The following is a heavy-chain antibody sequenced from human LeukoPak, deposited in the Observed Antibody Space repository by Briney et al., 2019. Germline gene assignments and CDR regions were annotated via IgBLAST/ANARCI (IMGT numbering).Heavy chain of an antibody. CDR3: AVLLAGVSDGFDNAFDI. Sequence: SETLSLTCTVSGVSISSTNYYWGWIRQPPGKGLEWIGSMYYNGTTYYNPSLKSRVTISVDTSKNQFSLKLRSVTAADTAVYYCAVLLAGVSDGFDNAFDIWGQGKMVTVSS. CDR1: GVSISSTNYY. CDR2: MYYNGTT. J-gene: IGHJ3*02. D-gene: IGHD5-24*01. V-gene: IGHV4-39*07.